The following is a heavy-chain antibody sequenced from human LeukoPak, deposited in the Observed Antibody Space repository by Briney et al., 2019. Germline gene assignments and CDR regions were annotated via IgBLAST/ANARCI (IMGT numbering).Heavy chain of an antibody. CDR1: GGSISSYY. V-gene: IGHV4-4*09. CDR2: IYSSGST. J-gene: IGHJ6*03. Sequence: PSETLSLTCTVSGGSISSYYWSWIRQPPGKGLEWIGYIYSSGSTYYNPSLNSRVTISVDTPKNQFSLKLTSVTAADTAVYYCASTTTTYYSYFYYYMGVWGKGTTVTVSS. CDR3: ASTTTTYYSYFYYYMGV. D-gene: IGHD4-17*01.